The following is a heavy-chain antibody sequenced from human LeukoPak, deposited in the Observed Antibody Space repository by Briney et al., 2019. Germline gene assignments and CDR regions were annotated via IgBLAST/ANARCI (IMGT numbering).Heavy chain of an antibody. V-gene: IGHV7-4-1*02. D-gene: IGHD2-2*01. CDR1: GYTFTSYA. CDR3: ARDTGYCSSTSCYFHYYYYYMDV. J-gene: IGHJ6*03. Sequence: ASVKVSCKASGYTFTSYAMNWVRQAPGQGLEWMGWINTNTGNPTYAQGFTGRFVFSLDTSVSTAYLQISSLKAEDTAVYYCARDTGYCSSTSCYFHYYYYYMDVWGKGTTVTVSS. CDR2: INTNTGNP.